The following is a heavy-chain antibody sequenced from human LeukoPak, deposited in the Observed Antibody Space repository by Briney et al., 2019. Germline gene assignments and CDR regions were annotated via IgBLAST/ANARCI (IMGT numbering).Heavy chain of an antibody. CDR3: AKDDGDYGFDY. Sequence: GRSLRLSCAASGFTFSDYNVHWVRQAPGKGLDWVALMSPDGNKKYYADSVKGRFTISRDNSKNTLYLQMNSLRAEDTALYYCAKDDGDYGFDYWGQGTLVTASS. CDR1: GFTFSDYN. V-gene: IGHV3-30*18. D-gene: IGHD4-17*01. CDR2: MSPDGNKK. J-gene: IGHJ4*02.